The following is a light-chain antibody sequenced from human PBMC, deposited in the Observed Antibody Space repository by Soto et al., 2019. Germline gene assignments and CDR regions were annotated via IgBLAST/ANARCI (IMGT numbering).Light chain of an antibody. CDR1: SSNIGSNP. J-gene: IGLJ1*01. Sequence: QAVVTQPPSASGTPGQSVTISCSGGSSNIGSNPVSWYQHVPGTAPKLLIHTNTQRPFGVPVRFSGSKSGTSASLAISGLQSADEADYYCAAWDDTFYVFGSGTKLTVL. CDR3: AAWDDTFYV. V-gene: IGLV1-44*01. CDR2: TNT.